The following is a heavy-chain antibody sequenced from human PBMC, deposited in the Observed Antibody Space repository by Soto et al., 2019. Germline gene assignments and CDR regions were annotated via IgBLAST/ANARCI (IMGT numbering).Heavy chain of an antibody. J-gene: IGHJ5*02. CDR1: GFTFSSYS. CDR3: ARDLKHDYGDYDWFDP. Sequence: EVQLVESGGGLVKPGGSLRLSCAASGFTFSSYSMNWVRQAPGKGLEWVSSISSSSSYIYYADSVKGRFTISRDNAKNSLYLQMNSLRAEDTAVYYCARDLKHDYGDYDWFDPWGQGTLVTVSS. D-gene: IGHD4-17*01. V-gene: IGHV3-21*01. CDR2: ISSSSSYI.